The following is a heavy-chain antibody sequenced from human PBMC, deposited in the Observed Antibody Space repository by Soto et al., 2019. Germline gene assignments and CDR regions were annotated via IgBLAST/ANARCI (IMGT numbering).Heavy chain of an antibody. CDR2: ISWNSGSI. V-gene: IGHV3-9*01. CDR1: GFTFDDYA. D-gene: IGHD4-17*01. Sequence: EVQLVESGGGLVQPGRSLRLSCAASGFTFDDYAMHWVRQAPGKGLEWVSGISWNSGSIGYADSVKGRFTISRDNAKNSLYLQINSLRAEDTALYYCAKGMTTVTTGVDYWGQGTLVTVSS. J-gene: IGHJ4*02. CDR3: AKGMTTVTTGVDY.